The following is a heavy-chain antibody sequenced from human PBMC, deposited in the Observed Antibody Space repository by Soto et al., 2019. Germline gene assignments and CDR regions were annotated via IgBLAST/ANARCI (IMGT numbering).Heavy chain of an antibody. V-gene: IGHV4-61*01. J-gene: IGHJ6*02. CDR3: ARDLVDAYCSSTSCYPGYYYGMDV. Sequence: SETLSLTCTVSGGSVSSGSYYWSWIRQPPGKGLEWIGYIYYSGSTNYNPSLKIRVTISVDTSKNQFSLKLSSVTAADTAVYYCARDLVDAYCSSTSCYPGYYYGMDVWGQGTTVTVSS. CDR1: GGSVSSGSYY. CDR2: IYYSGST. D-gene: IGHD2-2*01.